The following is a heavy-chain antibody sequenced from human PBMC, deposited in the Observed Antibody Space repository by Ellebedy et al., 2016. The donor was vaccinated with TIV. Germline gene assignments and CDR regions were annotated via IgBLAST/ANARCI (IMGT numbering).Heavy chain of an antibody. CDR2: ISGNGVNT. D-gene: IGHD5-18*01. V-gene: IGHV3-23*01. CDR3: AKGKGYSDAFDS. J-gene: IGHJ3*01. Sequence: GGSLRLSXAASGFTLSSHTMHWVRQAPGKGLEWVSSISGNGVNTYDADSVKGRFTISRDNSKNTLYLQMNGLRAEDTAIYYCAKGKGYSDAFDSWGQGTMVTVSS. CDR1: GFTLSSHT.